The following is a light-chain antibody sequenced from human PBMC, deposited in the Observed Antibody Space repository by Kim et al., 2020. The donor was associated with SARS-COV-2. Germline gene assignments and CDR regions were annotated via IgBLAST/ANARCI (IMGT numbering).Light chain of an antibody. CDR2: RDF. J-gene: IGLJ1*01. Sequence: SYELTQPLSVSVALGQTARITCGGNNIETKNVHWYQQKSGQAPVLVIYRDFDRSSGIPERFSGSNSGNTATLTISRAQAGDEADYYCQVWDSSTYVFGTGTKVTVL. CDR3: QVWDSSTYV. V-gene: IGLV3-9*01. CDR1: NIETKN.